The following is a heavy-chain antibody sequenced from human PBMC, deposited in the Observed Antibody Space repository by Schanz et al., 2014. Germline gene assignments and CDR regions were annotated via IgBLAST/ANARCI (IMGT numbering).Heavy chain of an antibody. D-gene: IGHD1-26*01. CDR3: AKKGVGSSDSYYNYGMDV. V-gene: IGHV1-69*08. Sequence: QVQLVQSGTEVKKPGSSVKISCKVSGGTFRSYTISWVRQAPGQGLEWMGGIIPVVGSAHYAQKFQGRVAVTADTSTITAALELRSLGVEDTAVYYCAKKGVGSSDSYYNYGMDVWGQGT. CDR1: GGTFRSYT. CDR2: IIPVVGSA. J-gene: IGHJ6*02.